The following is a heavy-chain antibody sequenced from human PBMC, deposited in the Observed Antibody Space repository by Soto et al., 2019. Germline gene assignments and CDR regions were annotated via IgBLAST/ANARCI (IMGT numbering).Heavy chain of an antibody. Sequence: ASVKVSCKASGYTFTGYYMHWVLQAPGQGLEGMGWINPNSGGTNYAQKFQGRVTMTRDTSISTAYMELSRLRSDDTAVYYCAIPPLEKGYSYGSVDYWGQGTLVTVSS. J-gene: IGHJ4*02. V-gene: IGHV1-2*02. D-gene: IGHD5-18*01. CDR2: INPNSGGT. CDR1: GYTFTGYY. CDR3: AIPPLEKGYSYGSVDY.